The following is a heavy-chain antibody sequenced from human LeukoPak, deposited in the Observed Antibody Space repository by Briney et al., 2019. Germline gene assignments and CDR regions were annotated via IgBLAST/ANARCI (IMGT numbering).Heavy chain of an antibody. D-gene: IGHD2-15*01. CDR3: ARVPATYCSGGSCYSDY. CDR1: GGSISSSSYY. J-gene: IGHJ4*02. CDR2: IYYSGST. V-gene: IGHV4-39*07. Sequence: PSETLSLTCTASGGSISSSSYYWGWIRQPPGKGLEWIGSIYYSGSTYYNPSLKSRVTISVDTSKNQFSLKLSSVTAADTAVYYCARVPATYCSGGSCYSDYWGQGTLVTVSS.